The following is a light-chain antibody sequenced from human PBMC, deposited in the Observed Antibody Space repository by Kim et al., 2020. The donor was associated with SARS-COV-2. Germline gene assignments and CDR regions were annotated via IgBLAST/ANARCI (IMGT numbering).Light chain of an antibody. CDR2: DVT. J-gene: IGLJ2*01. Sequence: GHSIPISCTGTPIAVGSFSPVSWYQQPPGTAPKLLIYDVTSRPSGVPNRFSGSKSGNTASLTISGLQAEDEATYYCSSYTSSSTGIFGGGTKLTVL. CDR3: SSYTSSSTGI. V-gene: IGLV2-18*02. CDR1: PIAVGSFSP.